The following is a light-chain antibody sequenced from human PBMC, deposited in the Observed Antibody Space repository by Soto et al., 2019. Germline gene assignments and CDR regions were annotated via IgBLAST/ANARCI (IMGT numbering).Light chain of an antibody. J-gene: IGLJ1*01. Sequence: QSVVTQPASVSGSPGQSITISCTGTSNDVGTYNLVSWYQQHPGKAPKLMIYEGTKRPSGVSHRFSGSKSGNTASLTISGLQAEDEANYYCSSYTSSSTLFGTGTKLTVL. CDR2: EGT. V-gene: IGLV2-14*02. CDR3: SSYTSSSTL. CDR1: SNDVGTYNL.